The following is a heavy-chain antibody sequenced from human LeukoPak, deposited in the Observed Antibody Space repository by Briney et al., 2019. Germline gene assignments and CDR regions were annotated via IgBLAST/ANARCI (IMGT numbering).Heavy chain of an antibody. CDR2: INHSGST. D-gene: IGHD3-10*01. Sequence: PSETLSLTCTVSGGSISSSSYYCGWIRQPPGKGLEWIGEINHSGSTNYNPSLKSRVTISVDTSKNQFSLKLSSVTAADTAVYYCARGRRYYYGSGSYRQGSKFDYWGQGTLVTVSS. CDR3: ARGRRYYYGSGSYRQGSKFDY. J-gene: IGHJ4*02. V-gene: IGHV4-39*07. CDR1: GGSISSSSYY.